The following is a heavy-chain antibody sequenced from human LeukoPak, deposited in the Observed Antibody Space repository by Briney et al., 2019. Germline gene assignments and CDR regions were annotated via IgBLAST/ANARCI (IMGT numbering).Heavy chain of an antibody. CDR2: IKQDGSEK. CDR1: GFTFSTYW. CDR3: ARGLLAAAGIDY. Sequence: GGSLRLSCAASGFTFSTYWMSWVRQAPGKGLEWVANIKQDGSEKNHVESVKGRFTISRDNAKNSLYLQMNSLRAEDTAVYYCARGLLAAAGIDYWGQGALVTVSS. D-gene: IGHD6-13*01. V-gene: IGHV3-7*04. J-gene: IGHJ4*02.